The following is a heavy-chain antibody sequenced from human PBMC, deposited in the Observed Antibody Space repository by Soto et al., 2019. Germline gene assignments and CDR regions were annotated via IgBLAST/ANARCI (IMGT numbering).Heavy chain of an antibody. V-gene: IGHV4-34*01. Sequence: PSETLSLTCAVYGGSFNGYYWSWIRQPPGKGLEWIGEINHSGSTNYNPSLKSRVTISVDTSKNQFSLKLSSVTAADTAVYYCARGRNSIWFGELYYFDYWGQGTLVTVSS. CDR1: GGSFNGYY. J-gene: IGHJ4*02. D-gene: IGHD3-10*01. CDR3: ARGRNSIWFGELYYFDY. CDR2: INHSGST.